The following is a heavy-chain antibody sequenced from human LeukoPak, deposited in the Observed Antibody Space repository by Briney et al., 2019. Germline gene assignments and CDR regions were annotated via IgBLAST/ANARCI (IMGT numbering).Heavy chain of an antibody. Sequence: GGSLRLSCAASGFTFSTYGMHWVRQAPGKGLEWVTVISNDGRKTYYADSVKGRFTISRDNSKNTLYLQMNSLRAEDAAVYYCARDLVYGDSFDYWGQGTLVTVFS. V-gene: IGHV3-30*04. CDR3: ARDLVYGDSFDY. D-gene: IGHD3-10*01. J-gene: IGHJ4*02. CDR1: GFTFSTYG. CDR2: ISNDGRKT.